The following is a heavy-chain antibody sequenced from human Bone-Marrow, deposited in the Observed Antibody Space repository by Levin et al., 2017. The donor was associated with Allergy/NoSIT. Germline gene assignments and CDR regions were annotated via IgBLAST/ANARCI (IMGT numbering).Heavy chain of an antibody. D-gene: IGHD6-13*01. CDR3: ARMGQGPYSSSWEKYYFDY. CDR2: IYYSGST. Sequence: PSETLSLTCTVSGGSISCYYWSWIRQPPGKGLEWIGYIYYSGSTNYNPSLKSRVTISVDTSQNQFSLKLSSVTAADTAVYYCARMGQGPYSSSWEKYYFDYWGQGTLVTVSA. J-gene: IGHJ4*02. CDR1: GGSISCYY. V-gene: IGHV4-59*01.